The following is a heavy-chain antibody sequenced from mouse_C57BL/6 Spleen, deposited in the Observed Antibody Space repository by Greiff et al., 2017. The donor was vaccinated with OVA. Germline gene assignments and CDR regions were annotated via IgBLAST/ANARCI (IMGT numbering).Heavy chain of an antibody. J-gene: IGHJ2*01. CDR3: ARGYYGSSYYFDY. Sequence: VQLQQSGAELVKPGASVKLSCTASGFNIQDYYMHWVKQRTEQGLEWIGRIDPEDGETKYAPKCQGKATIPADTSSNTAYLQLSSLTSEDTAVYYCARGYYGSSYYFDYWGQGTTLTVSS. D-gene: IGHD1-1*01. V-gene: IGHV14-2*01. CDR2: IDPEDGET. CDR1: GFNIQDYY.